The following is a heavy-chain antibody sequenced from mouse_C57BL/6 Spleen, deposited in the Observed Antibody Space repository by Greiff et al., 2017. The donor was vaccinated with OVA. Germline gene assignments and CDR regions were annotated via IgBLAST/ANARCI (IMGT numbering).Heavy chain of an antibody. J-gene: IGHJ2*01. V-gene: IGHV1-59*01. Sequence: VQLQQPGAELVRPGTSVKLSCKASGYTFTSYWMHWVKQRPGQGLEWIGVIDPSDSYTNYNQKFKGKATLTVDTSSSTAYMQLSSLTSEDSAVYYCARIYYGSSYVFDYWGQGTTLTVSS. CDR2: IDPSDSYT. CDR1: GYTFTSYW. D-gene: IGHD1-1*01. CDR3: ARIYYGSSYVFDY.